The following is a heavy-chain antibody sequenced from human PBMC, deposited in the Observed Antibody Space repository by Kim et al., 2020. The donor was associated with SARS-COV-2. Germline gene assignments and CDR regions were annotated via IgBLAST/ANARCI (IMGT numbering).Heavy chain of an antibody. CDR3: AKEIVSVGAILDY. D-gene: IGHD1-26*01. J-gene: IGHJ4*02. CDR1: GFTFSRYG. Sequence: GGSLRLSCAASGFTFSRYGMSWVRQAPGKGLEWVSAISDDGGSTHYADSVKGRFTISRDNSKNTLYLQMNSLRAEDTAVYYCAKEIVSVGAILDYWGQGTLVTVSS. CDR2: ISDDGGST. V-gene: IGHV3-23*01.